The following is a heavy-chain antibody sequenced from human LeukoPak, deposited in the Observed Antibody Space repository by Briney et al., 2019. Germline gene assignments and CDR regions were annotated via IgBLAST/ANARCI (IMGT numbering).Heavy chain of an antibody. V-gene: IGHV5-51*01. CDR3: ARGTARFDY. CDR2: IYPGDSET. CDR1: GYSFNSYW. Sequence: GESLKISCKGSGYSFNSYWSGWLRQMPGKGLEWMGTIYPGDSETRYSPSFQGQVTMSADKSISTAYLQWSSLKASDTAMYYCARGTARFDYWGQGTLVSVSS. J-gene: IGHJ4*02. D-gene: IGHD1-1*01.